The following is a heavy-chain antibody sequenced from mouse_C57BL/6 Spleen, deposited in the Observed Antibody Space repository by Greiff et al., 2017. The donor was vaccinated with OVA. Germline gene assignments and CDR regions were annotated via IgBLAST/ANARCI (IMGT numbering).Heavy chain of an antibody. J-gene: IGHJ2*01. V-gene: IGHV1-80*01. CDR2: IYPGDGDT. CDR3: ARWGAYGLDY. CDR1: GYAFSSYW. Sequence: QVQLKESGAELVKPGASVKISCKASGYAFSSYWMNWVKQRPGKGLEWIGQIYPGDGDTNYNGKFKGKATLTADKSSSTAYMQLSSLTSEDSAVYFCARWGAYGLDYWGQGTTLTVSS. D-gene: IGHD6-5*01.